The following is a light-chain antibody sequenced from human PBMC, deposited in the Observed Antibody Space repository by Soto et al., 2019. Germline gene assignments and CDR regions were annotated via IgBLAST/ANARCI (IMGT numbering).Light chain of an antibody. CDR3: QSYDSSLSGSVV. CDR1: SSNIGAGYD. Sequence: QSVLKQPPSVSGAPGQRVTISCTGSSSNIGAGYDVHWYQQLPGTAPKLLIYGNSNRPSGVPDRFSGSKSGTSASLAITGLQAEDEADYYCQSYDSSLSGSVVFGGGTKLTV. V-gene: IGLV1-40*01. CDR2: GNS. J-gene: IGLJ2*01.